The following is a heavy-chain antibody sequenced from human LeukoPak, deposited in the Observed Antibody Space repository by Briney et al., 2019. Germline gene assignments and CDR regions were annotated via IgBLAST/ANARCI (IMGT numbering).Heavy chain of an antibody. V-gene: IGHV3-7*03. J-gene: IGHJ6*03. CDR1: GFTFSGYW. CDR2: INQDGREN. CDR3: AQSGASYYYYMDV. Sequence: GGSLRLSCVASGFTFSGYWMSWVRQAPGKGLEWVANINQDGRENYYLDSVKGRFTIYRDNAKNSLYLLMNGLRAADTAVYYCAQSGASYYYYMDVWGKGTTVTVSS.